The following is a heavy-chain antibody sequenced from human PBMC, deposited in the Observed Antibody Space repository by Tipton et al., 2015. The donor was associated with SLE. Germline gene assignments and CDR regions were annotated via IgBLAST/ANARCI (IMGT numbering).Heavy chain of an antibody. D-gene: IGHD2-21*02. CDR1: GGSISSSSYY. CDR3: ARDLGVGGDCLFDY. CDR2: INHSGST. Sequence: TLSLTCTVSGGSISSSSYYWGWIRQPPGKGLEWIGEINHSGSTNYNPSLKSRVTISVDTSKNQFSLKLSSVTAADTAVYYCARDLGVGGDCLFDYWGQGTLVTVSS. J-gene: IGHJ4*02. V-gene: IGHV4-39*07.